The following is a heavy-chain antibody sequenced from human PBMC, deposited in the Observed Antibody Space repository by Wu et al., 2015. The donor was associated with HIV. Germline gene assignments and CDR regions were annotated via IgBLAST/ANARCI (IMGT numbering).Heavy chain of an antibody. V-gene: IGHV1-69*01. CDR2: INPLFGTT. D-gene: IGHD5-12*01. CDR1: GDGFTSYA. Sequence: QVQVVQSGAEVKKPGSSVKVTCKASGDGFTSYAVSWVRQAPGQGLEWMGGINPLFGTTEHVEKFQDRLTFSTDESKRTVYMELRSLRSEDTAVYYCARNTDSVATSLYSLGVWGQGTTVTVSS. CDR3: ARNTDSVATSLYSLGV. J-gene: IGHJ6*02.